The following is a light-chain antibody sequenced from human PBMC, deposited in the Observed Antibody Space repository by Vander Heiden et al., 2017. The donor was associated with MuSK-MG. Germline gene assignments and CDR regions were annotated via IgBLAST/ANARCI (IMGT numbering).Light chain of an antibody. CDR1: SSDVGGYYS. V-gene: IGLV2-11*01. Sequence: QSALPQPRSVSGAPGPSVTLSCTGTSSDVGGYYSVSSYQQHPGKAPKLIIHDVSKRPSGVPDRFSGSKSGNTASLTLSGLQAEDEAEYHCCSYAGSYTVIFGGGTTLTVL. J-gene: IGLJ2*01. CDR2: DVS. CDR3: CSYAGSYTVI.